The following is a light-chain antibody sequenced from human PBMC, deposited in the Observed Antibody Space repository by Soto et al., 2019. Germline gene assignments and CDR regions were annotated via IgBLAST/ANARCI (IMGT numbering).Light chain of an antibody. J-gene: IGKJ2*01. CDR2: GAS. Sequence: EIVLTQSPGTLSLSPGERATLSCGASQSLSSNSLAWYQQKPGQAPRLLIYGASSRATGIPDRFSGSGSGTDFTLTISRLEPYDFAVYYCQQYGTSPYTFGQGTKLQIK. V-gene: IGKV3-20*01. CDR1: QSLSSNS. CDR3: QQYGTSPYT.